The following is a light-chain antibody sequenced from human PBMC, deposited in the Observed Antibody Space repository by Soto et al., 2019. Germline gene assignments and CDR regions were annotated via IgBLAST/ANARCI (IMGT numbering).Light chain of an antibody. Sequence: EVVMTQSPATVSVSPGERATLSCRASQSVSSNLAWYQQKPGQAPRLLIYGASTRATGIPARFSGSGSGTDFTLTITSLEPEDSAIYYCQQRSNWPPFGQGTRLEIK. CDR3: QQRSNWPP. V-gene: IGKV3-15*01. CDR1: QSVSSN. CDR2: GAS. J-gene: IGKJ5*01.